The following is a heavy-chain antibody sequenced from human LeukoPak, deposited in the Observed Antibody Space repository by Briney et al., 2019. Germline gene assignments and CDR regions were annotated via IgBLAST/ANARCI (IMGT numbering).Heavy chain of an antibody. D-gene: IGHD6-19*01. CDR2: IYYSGST. CDR3: ARDRSVAGAFPPFDP. V-gene: IGHV4-39*07. CDR1: GGSISSSSYY. Sequence: PSETLSLTCTVSGGSISSSSYYWGWIRQPPGKGLEWIGSIYYSGSTYYNPSLKSRVTISVDTSKNQFSLKLSSVTAADTAVYYCARDRSVAGAFPPFDPWGQGTLVTVSS. J-gene: IGHJ5*02.